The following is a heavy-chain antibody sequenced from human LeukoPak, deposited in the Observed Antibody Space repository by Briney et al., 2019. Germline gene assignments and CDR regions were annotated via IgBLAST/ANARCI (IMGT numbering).Heavy chain of an antibody. V-gene: IGHV3-11*01. CDR1: GFTFSSYA. Sequence: PGGSLRLSCAASGFTFSSYAMSWIRQAPGKGLEWVSYISSSGSTIYYADSVKGRFTISRDNAKNSLYLQMNSLRAEDTAVYYCARLAFLDGLRVFDYWGQGTLVTVSS. CDR2: ISSSGSTI. J-gene: IGHJ4*02. D-gene: IGHD2/OR15-2a*01. CDR3: ARLAFLDGLRVFDY.